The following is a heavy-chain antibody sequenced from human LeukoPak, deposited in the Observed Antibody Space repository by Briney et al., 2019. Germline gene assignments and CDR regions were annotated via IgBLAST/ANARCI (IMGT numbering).Heavy chain of an antibody. CDR3: ARVRSGWYVDY. V-gene: IGHV4-59*01. D-gene: IGHD6-19*01. J-gene: IGHJ4*02. CDR1: GDSISTYY. CDR2: MYYSGST. Sequence: SETLSLTCTVSGDSISTYYWSWIRQPPGKGLEWIGYMYYSGSTNYNPSLKSRVTISLDTPKNQFSLKLSSVTAADTAVYYCARVRSGWYVDYWGQGTLVTVSS.